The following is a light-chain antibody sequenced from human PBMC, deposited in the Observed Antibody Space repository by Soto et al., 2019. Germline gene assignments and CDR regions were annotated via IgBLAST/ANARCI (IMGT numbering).Light chain of an antibody. CDR2: GAS. CDR3: QQYGTSPPRYT. CDR1: QIVSSRY. J-gene: IGKJ2*01. V-gene: IGKV3-20*01. Sequence: EIVLTQSPGTLSLSPGERVTLSCRASQIVSSRYLAWYQQRPGQAPRLLIYGASTRATGIPDRLSGGASGTDFTLTISRLEPEDFAVYYCQQYGTSPPRYTFGQGTKVDIK.